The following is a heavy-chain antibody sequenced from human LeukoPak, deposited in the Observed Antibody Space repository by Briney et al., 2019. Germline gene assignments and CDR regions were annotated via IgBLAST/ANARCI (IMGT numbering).Heavy chain of an antibody. J-gene: IGHJ4*02. CDR3: ARDEAVGAPFDY. D-gene: IGHD1-26*01. V-gene: IGHV3-74*01. Sequence: PGGSLRLSCAASGFTFNNYWMHWVRQAPGTGLVWVSRITSDGSSTSYADSVKGRFTISRGNAKNTLYLQMNSLRAEDTAVYYCARDEAVGAPFDYWGQGTLVTVSS. CDR1: GFTFNNYW. CDR2: ITSDGSST.